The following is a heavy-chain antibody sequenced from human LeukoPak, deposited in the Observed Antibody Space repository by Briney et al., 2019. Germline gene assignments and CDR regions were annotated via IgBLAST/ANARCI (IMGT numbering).Heavy chain of an antibody. D-gene: IGHD5/OR15-5a*01. CDR2: IIAIFGTA. J-gene: IGHJ4*02. CDR1: GGTFSSYA. CDR3: ARSYVYDSYYFDY. V-gene: IGHV1-69*06. Sequence: SVKVSCKASGGTFSSYAISWVRQAPGQGLEWMGGIIAIFGTANYAQKFQGRVTITADKSTSTAYMELSSLRSEDTAVYYCARSYVYDSYYFDYWGQGTLVTVSS.